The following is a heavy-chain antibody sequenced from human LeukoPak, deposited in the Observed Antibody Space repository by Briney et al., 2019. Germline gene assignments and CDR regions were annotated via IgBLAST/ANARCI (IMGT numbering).Heavy chain of an antibody. CDR1: GFTFSSYG. CDR2: IWYDGSNK. J-gene: IGHJ5*02. D-gene: IGHD4-17*01. Sequence: GGPLRLSCAASGFTFSSYGMHWVRQAPGKGLEWVAVIWYDGSNKYYADSVKGRFTISRDNSKNTLYLQMNSLRAEDTAVYYCAKGLYRRVTTVTTSWFDPWGQGTLVTVSS. V-gene: IGHV3-33*06. CDR3: AKGLYRRVTTVTTSWFDP.